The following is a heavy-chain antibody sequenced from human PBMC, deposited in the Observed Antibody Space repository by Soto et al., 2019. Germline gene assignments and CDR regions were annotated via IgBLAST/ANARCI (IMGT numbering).Heavy chain of an antibody. CDR3: ASRISGPDPLAEDSGVAVAGIDY. D-gene: IGHD6-19*01. CDR1: GYTLTELS. J-gene: IGHJ4*02. Sequence: ASVKVSCKVSGYTLTELSMHWVRQAPGKGLEWMGGFDPEDGETIYAQKFQGRVTMTEDASTDTAYMELSSLRSEDTAVYYCASRISGPDPLAEDSGVAVAGIDYWGQGTLVTVSS. V-gene: IGHV1-24*01. CDR2: FDPEDGET.